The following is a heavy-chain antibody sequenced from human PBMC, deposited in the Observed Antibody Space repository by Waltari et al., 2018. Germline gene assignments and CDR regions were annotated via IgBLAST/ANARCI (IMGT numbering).Heavy chain of an antibody. CDR2: IWHDGRKD. CDR3: TRDVSSIYFDY. V-gene: IGHV3-33*01. J-gene: IGHJ4*02. Sequence: QVQLVESGGGVVQPRRSLRLSCAASGFTFSNDGMHWVRQAPGKGLEWVAVIWHDGRKDFYADSVKGRFTISRDNSRNTMYLQMNSLRAEDTAVYYCTRDVSSIYFDYWGQGTLVTVSS. D-gene: IGHD6-19*01. CDR1: GFTFSNDG.